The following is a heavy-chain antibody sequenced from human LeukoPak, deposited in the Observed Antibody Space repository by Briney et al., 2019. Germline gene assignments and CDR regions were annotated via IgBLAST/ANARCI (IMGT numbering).Heavy chain of an antibody. CDR3: ASTIFGVVNGDY. Sequence: PSQTLSLTCTVSGGSISSGGYYWSWIRQPPGKGLEWIGYIYHSGSTYYNPFLKSRVTISVDRSKNQFSLKLSSVTAADTAVYYCASTIFGVVNGDYWGQGTLVTVSS. V-gene: IGHV4-30-2*01. D-gene: IGHD3-3*01. CDR2: IYHSGST. CDR1: GGSISSGGYY. J-gene: IGHJ4*02.